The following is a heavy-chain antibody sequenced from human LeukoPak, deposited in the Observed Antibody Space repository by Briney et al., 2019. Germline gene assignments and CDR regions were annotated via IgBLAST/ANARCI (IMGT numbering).Heavy chain of an antibody. CDR2: ITSSSSYK. V-gene: IGHV3-21*01. J-gene: IGHJ6*02. D-gene: IGHD4-17*01. Sequence: GGSLRLSCAASGFTFSSYSMNWVRQAPGKGLEWVSSITSSSSYKYYVDSVKGRFTISRDNAKNSLYLQMNSLRAEDTAVYCCARERGDGRDYGRYGMDVWGQGTTVTVSS. CDR1: GFTFSSYS. CDR3: ARERGDGRDYGRYGMDV.